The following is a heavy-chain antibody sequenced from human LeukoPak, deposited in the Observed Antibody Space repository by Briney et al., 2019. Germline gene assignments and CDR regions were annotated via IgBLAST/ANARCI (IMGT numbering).Heavy chain of an antibody. Sequence: SVKVSCKASGGTFSSYAISWVRQAPGQGLEWMGGIIPIFGTANYAQKFQGRVTITTDESTSTAYMELSSLRSEDTAVYYCARDWSYSGGWPTYFDYWGQGTLVTVSS. CDR2: IIPIFGTA. CDR3: ARDWSYSGGWPTYFDY. CDR1: GGTFSSYA. J-gene: IGHJ4*02. D-gene: IGHD6-19*01. V-gene: IGHV1-69*05.